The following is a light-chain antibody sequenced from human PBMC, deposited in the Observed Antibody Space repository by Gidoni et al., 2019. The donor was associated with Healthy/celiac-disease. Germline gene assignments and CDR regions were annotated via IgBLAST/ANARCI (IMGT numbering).Light chain of an antibody. V-gene: IGKV1-27*01. CDR1: QGISNY. CDR3: QKYNSAPHT. Sequence: DIQMTQSPSSLSASVGDRVTITCRASQGISNYLAWYHQKPGKVPKLLIYAASTLQSGVPSRFIGSGSGTYFTLTISSLQPEDVATYYCQKYNSAPHTFGQGTKLEIK. CDR2: AAS. J-gene: IGKJ2*01.